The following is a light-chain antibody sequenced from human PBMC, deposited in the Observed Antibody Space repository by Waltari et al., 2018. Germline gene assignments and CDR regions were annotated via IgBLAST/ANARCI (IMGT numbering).Light chain of an antibody. CDR2: EHT. V-gene: IGLV3-1*01. Sequence: SYELTQPPSVSASPGQAPSITCSGDHLGNHYTSWYQQKPGQSPVVVIYEHTRRPSGIPERFSGSTSGNTATLTISGTQAMDEADYYCQAWDRSTHVVFGGGTKLTVL. CDR1: HLGNHY. CDR3: QAWDRSTHVV. J-gene: IGLJ2*01.